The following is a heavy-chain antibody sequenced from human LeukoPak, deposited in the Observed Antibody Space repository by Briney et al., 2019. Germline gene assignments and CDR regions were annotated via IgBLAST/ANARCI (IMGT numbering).Heavy chain of an antibody. V-gene: IGHV3-23*01. J-gene: IGHJ3*02. CDR3: ATNAGPGPDDAFDI. Sequence: PGGSLRLSCAASEFTFSSYAMSWVRQAPGKGLDWVSTISGSGGSTYYADSVKGRFTISRDNSKNTLYLQMNSLGAEDTAVYYCATNAGPGPDDAFDIWGQGTMVTVSS. CDR1: EFTFSSYA. CDR2: ISGSGGST.